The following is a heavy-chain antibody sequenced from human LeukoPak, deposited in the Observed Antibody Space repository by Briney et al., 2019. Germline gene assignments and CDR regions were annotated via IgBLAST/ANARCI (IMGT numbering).Heavy chain of an antibody. V-gene: IGHV3-33*01. Sequence: GGSLRLSCAASGFTFSSYGMHWVRQAPGKGLEWVAVIWYDGSNKYYADSVKGRFTISRGDSKNTLYLQMNSLKTEDTAVYYCTTANRVWNALGYWGQGTLVTVSS. CDR1: GFTFSSYG. CDR2: IWYDGSNK. D-gene: IGHD1-1*01. J-gene: IGHJ4*02. CDR3: TTANRVWNALGY.